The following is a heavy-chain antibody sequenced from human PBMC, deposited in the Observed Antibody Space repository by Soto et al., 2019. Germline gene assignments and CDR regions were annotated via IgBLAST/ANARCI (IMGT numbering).Heavy chain of an antibody. V-gene: IGHV5-51*01. CDR2: IYPGDSDT. CDR3: ARRMWSGYGLDYYYYGMDV. Sequence: PGESLKISCKGSGYSFTSYWIGWVRQMPGKGLEWMGIIYPGDSDTRYSPSFQGQVTISADKSISTAYLQWSSLKASDTAMYYCARRMWSGYGLDYYYYGMDVWGQGTTVTVSS. D-gene: IGHD5-12*01. J-gene: IGHJ6*02. CDR1: GYSFTSYW.